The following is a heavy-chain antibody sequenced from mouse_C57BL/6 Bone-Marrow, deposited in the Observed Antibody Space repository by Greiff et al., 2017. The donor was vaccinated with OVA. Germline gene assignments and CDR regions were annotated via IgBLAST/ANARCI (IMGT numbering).Heavy chain of an antibody. CDR2: ISSGGDYI. Sequence: EVKLQESGEGLVKPGGSLKLSCAASGFTFSSYAMSWVRQTPEKRLEWVAYISSGGDYIYYADTVKGRFTISRDNARNTLYLQMSSLKSEDTAMYYCTRERDYGFAYWGQGTLVTVSA. J-gene: IGHJ3*01. V-gene: IGHV5-9-1*02. CDR3: TRERDYGFAY. D-gene: IGHD1-1*01. CDR1: GFTFSSYA.